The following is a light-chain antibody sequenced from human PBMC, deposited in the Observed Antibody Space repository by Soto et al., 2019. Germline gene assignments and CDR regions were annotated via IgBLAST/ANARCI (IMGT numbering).Light chain of an antibody. CDR2: GAS. Sequence: EIVMTQSPATLSVSPGERATLSCRASQSISSNLAWYQQKPGQAPRLLIYGASTRATGIPARFSGSGSGTEFTLTVSSLQSEDFALYYCQQYNNWPPVTFGQGTKVEIK. J-gene: IGKJ1*01. V-gene: IGKV3-15*01. CDR3: QQYNNWPPVT. CDR1: QSISSN.